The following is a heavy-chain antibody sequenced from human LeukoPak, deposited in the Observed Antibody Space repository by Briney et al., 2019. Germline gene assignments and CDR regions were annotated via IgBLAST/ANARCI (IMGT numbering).Heavy chain of an antibody. CDR2: INHSGST. CDR3: ARFHPLHSTGPYGMDV. J-gene: IGHJ6*02. V-gene: IGHV4-34*01. Sequence: SETLSLTCAVYGGSFSGYYWSWIRQPPGKGLEWIGEINHSGSTNYNPSLKSRVTISVDTSKNQFSLKLSSVTAADTAVYYCARFHPLHSTGPYGMDVWGQGTTVTVSS. CDR1: GGSFSGYY.